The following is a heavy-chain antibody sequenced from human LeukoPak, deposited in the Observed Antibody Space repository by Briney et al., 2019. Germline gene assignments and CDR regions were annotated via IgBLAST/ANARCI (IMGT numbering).Heavy chain of an antibody. CDR1: GGSISSYY. D-gene: IGHD7-27*01. CDR2: IYYSGST. Sequence: SETLSLTCTVPGGSISSYYWGWIRQPPGKGLEWIGSIYYSGSTYYNPSLKSRVTISVDTSKNQFSLKLSSVTAADTAVYYCARPQTHWGSGFDYWGQGTLVTVSS. V-gene: IGHV4-39*07. J-gene: IGHJ4*02. CDR3: ARPQTHWGSGFDY.